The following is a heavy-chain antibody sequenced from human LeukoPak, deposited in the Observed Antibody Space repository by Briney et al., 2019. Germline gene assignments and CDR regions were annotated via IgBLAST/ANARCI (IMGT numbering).Heavy chain of an antibody. Sequence: GGSLRLSCAASGFIFSSYDFNWVRQAPGKGLEWVSYISSSSSTIYYADSVKGRFTISRDNAKNSLYLQMNSLRAEDTAVYYCARDYSNQGEVAFDYWGQGTLVAVSS. V-gene: IGHV3-48*04. CDR2: ISSSSSTI. D-gene: IGHD4-11*01. CDR3: ARDYSNQGEVAFDY. J-gene: IGHJ4*02. CDR1: GFIFSSYD.